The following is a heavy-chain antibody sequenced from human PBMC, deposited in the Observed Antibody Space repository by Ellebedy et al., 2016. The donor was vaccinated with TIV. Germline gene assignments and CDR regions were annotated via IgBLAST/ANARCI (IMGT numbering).Heavy chain of an antibody. CDR1: GGPINSNNSY. J-gene: IGHJ6*03. CDR2: IYYSGSS. D-gene: IGHD1-7*01. V-gene: IGHV4-39*01. CDR3: ARPKRELARDYYYYYYIDV. Sequence: GSLRLSXSVSGGPINSNNSYWAWIRQTPGKGLEWIGSIYYSGSSHYNPSLKSRVAISIDTAKNQFSLKLSSVTVADTAVYYCARPKRELARDYYYYYYIDVWGRGTTVTVSS.